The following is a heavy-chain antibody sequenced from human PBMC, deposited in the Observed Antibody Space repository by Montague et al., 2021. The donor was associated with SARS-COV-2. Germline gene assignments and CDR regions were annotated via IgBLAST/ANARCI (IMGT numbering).Heavy chain of an antibody. Sequence: SETLSLTCTVSGGSISSSSYYWGWIRQPPGKGLKWIGYIYYSGSTNYNPSLNSRVTISVDTSKNQFSLKLSSVTAADTAVYYCARGGDMNWFDPWGQGTLVTVSS. CDR2: IYYSGST. CDR1: GGSISSSSYY. CDR3: ARGGDMNWFDP. D-gene: IGHD3-16*01. V-gene: IGHV4-61*05. J-gene: IGHJ5*02.